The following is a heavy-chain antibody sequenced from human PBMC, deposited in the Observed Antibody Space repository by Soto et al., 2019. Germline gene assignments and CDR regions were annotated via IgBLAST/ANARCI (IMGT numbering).Heavy chain of an antibody. D-gene: IGHD3-22*01. V-gene: IGHV1-46*01. CDR1: GDTFTRYY. CDR3: TRGGLYSDTSGYGRPFDY. Sequence: QVQLVQSGAEVKKPGASVKVSCKASGDTFTRYYMHWVRQAPGQGLEWMGIINPSGDSTNNGQKFQGRVSMTRDTSTSTVYMELSSLRSDDTAVYYCTRGGLYSDTSGYGRPFDYWGQGTLVTVSS. J-gene: IGHJ4*02. CDR2: INPSGDST.